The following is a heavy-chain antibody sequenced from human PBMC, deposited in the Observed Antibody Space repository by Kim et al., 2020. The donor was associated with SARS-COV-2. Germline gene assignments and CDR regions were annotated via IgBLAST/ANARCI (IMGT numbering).Heavy chain of an antibody. Sequence: GESLKISCKGSGYSFTSYWIGWVRQMPGKGLEWMGIIYPGDSDTRYSPSFQGQVTISADKSISTAYLQWSSLKASDTAMYYCARPQYMVREGGAFDIWGQGTMVTVSS. CDR1: GYSFTSYW. J-gene: IGHJ3*02. V-gene: IGHV5-51*01. CDR2: IYPGDSDT. CDR3: ARPQYMVREGGAFDI. D-gene: IGHD3-10*01.